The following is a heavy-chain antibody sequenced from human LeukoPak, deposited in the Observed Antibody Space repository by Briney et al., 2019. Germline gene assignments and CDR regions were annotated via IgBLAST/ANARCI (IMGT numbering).Heavy chain of an antibody. CDR1: GYTFTGYY. J-gene: IGHJ4*02. Sequence: ASVKVSCKASGYTFTGYYMHWVRQAPGQGLEWMGWISAYNGNTNYAQKLQGRVTMTTDTSTSTAYMELRSLRSDDTAVYYCAREGVAPRAPLPHYWGQGTLVTVSS. D-gene: IGHD3-3*01. CDR2: ISAYNGNT. V-gene: IGHV1-18*04. CDR3: AREGVAPRAPLPHY.